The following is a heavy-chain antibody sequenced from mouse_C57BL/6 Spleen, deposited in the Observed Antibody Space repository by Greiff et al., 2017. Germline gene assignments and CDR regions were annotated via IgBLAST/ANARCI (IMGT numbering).Heavy chain of an antibody. V-gene: IGHV1-7*01. Sequence: VNVVESGAELAKPGASVKLSCTASGYTFTSYWMHWVKQRPGQGLEWIGYINPSSGYTKYNQKFKDKATLTADKSSSTAYMQLSSLTYEDSAVYYCARGNYYYYAMDYWGQGTSVTVSS. CDR3: ARGNYYYYAMDY. J-gene: IGHJ4*01. CDR2: INPSSGYT. D-gene: IGHD1-1*01. CDR1: GYTFTSYW.